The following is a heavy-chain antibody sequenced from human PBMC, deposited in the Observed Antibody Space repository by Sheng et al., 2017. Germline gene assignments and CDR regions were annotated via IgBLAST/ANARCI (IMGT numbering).Heavy chain of an antibody. Sequence: QVQLVQSGAELKKPGASVKVSCKASGYMFKNFDINWVRQAAGQGLEWMGWMNPNSGNTGYVQKFQDRVTMTRDTSISTAYMELSSLESDDTAIYYCATYPVGASYWGQGTLIIVSS. J-gene: IGHJ4*02. CDR1: GYMFKNFD. CDR3: ATYPVGASY. V-gene: IGHV1-8*02. D-gene: IGHD1-26*01. CDR2: MNPNSGNT.